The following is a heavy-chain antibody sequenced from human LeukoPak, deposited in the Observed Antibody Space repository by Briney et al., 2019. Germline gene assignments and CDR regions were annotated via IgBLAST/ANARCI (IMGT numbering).Heavy chain of an antibody. J-gene: IGHJ6*03. CDR1: GGSISSSSYY. V-gene: IGHV4-39*07. CDR2: IYYSGST. Sequence: SETLSLTCTVSGGSISSSSYYWGWIRQPPGKGPEWIGSIYYSGSTYYNPSLKSRVTMSVDTSKNQFSLKLSSVTAADTAVYYCARVASGYDILTGYRYYYYMDVWGKGTTVTVSS. D-gene: IGHD3-9*01. CDR3: ARVASGYDILTGYRYYYYMDV.